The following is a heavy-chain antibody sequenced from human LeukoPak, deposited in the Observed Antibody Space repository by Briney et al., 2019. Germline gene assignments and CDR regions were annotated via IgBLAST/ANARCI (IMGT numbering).Heavy chain of an antibody. Sequence: SETLSLTCAVSGGSISSGGYSWSWIRQPPGRGLEWIGYIYHSGSTYYNPSLKSRVTISVDRSKNQLSLKLSSVTAADTAVYYCARGYCSGGSCTGDFDYWGQGTLVTVSS. CDR3: ARGYCSGGSCTGDFDY. CDR1: GGSISSGGYS. J-gene: IGHJ4*02. V-gene: IGHV4-30-2*01. CDR2: IYHSGST. D-gene: IGHD2-15*01.